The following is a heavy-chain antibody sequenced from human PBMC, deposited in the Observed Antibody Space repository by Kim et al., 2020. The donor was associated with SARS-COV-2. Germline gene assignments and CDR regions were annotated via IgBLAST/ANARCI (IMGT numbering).Heavy chain of an antibody. D-gene: IGHD3-22*01. CDR1: GFTFSSYA. V-gene: IGHV3-23*01. CDR3: AKDSHDSSGYYFDAFDI. J-gene: IGHJ3*02. Sequence: GGSLRLSCAASGFTFSSYAMSWVRQAPGKGLEWVSAISGSGGSTYYADSVKGRFTISRDNSKNTLYLQMNSLRAEDTAVYYCAKDSHDSSGYYFDAFDIWGQGTLVTVSS. CDR2: ISGSGGST.